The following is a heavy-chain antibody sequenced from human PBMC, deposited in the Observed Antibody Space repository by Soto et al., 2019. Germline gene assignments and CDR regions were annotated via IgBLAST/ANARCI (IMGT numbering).Heavy chain of an antibody. V-gene: IGHV1-24*01. Sequence: ASVKGSCKVSGYTLTELSMHWVRQAPGKGLEWMGGFDPEDGETIYAQKFQGRVTMTEDTSTDTAYMELSSLRSEDTAVYYCATDLGGYDYVAFDIWGQGTMVTVSS. D-gene: IGHD5-12*01. J-gene: IGHJ3*02. CDR1: GYTLTELS. CDR3: ATDLGGYDYVAFDI. CDR2: FDPEDGET.